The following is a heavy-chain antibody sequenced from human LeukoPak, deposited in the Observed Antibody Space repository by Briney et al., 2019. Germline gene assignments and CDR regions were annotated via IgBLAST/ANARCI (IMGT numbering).Heavy chain of an antibody. CDR3: ARGWELLPHGFQH. J-gene: IGHJ1*01. CDR1: GGTFSSYA. CDR2: IIPIFGTA. Sequence: ASVKVSCKASGGTFSSYAISWVRQAPGQGLEWMGGIIPIFGTANYAQKFQGRVTITADESTSTAYMELSSLGSEDTAVYYCARGWELLPHGFQHWGQGTLVTVSS. D-gene: IGHD1-26*01. V-gene: IGHV1-69*13.